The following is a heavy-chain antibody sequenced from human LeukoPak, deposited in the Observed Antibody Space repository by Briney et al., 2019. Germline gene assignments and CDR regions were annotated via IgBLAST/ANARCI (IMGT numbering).Heavy chain of an antibody. CDR1: GLKFGSYA. CDR2: ISDIGGT. D-gene: IGHD6-13*01. Sequence: GGSLRLSCAASGLKFGSYAMSWVRQAPGKGLEWVSAISDIGGTYYADSVKGRFTISRDNSKNTIYLQMNSLRAEDTAVYCCASYGSWYLSYYFDYWGQGTLVTVSS. J-gene: IGHJ4*02. V-gene: IGHV3-23*01. CDR3: ASYGSWYLSYYFDY.